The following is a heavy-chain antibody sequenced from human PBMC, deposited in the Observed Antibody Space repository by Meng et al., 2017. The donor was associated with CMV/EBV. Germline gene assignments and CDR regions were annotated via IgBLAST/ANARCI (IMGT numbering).Heavy chain of an antibody. D-gene: IGHD4-11*01. Sequence: GGSLRLSCAASGFTFSDYYMSWIRQAPGKGLEWVSYISSSGSTIYYADSVKGRFTISRDNAKNSLYLQMNSLRAEDTAVYYCASEPPGNYIYYYYGMDVWGQGTTVTVSS. J-gene: IGHJ6*02. V-gene: IGHV3-11*04. CDR1: GFTFSDYY. CDR3: ASEPPGNYIYYYYGMDV. CDR2: ISSSGSTI.